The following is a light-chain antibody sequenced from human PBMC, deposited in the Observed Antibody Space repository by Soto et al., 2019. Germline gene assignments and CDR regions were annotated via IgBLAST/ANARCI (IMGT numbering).Light chain of an antibody. CDR1: SSNIGSNT. CDR3: AAWDDSLNALV. Sequence: VLTQPPSASGTPGQRVTISCSGSSSNIGSNTVSWYLQLPGTAPKLLIYSSNQRPSGVPDRFSGSKSDTSASLAISGLQSEDEADYYCAAWDDSLNALVFGTGTKVTVL. V-gene: IGLV1-44*01. J-gene: IGLJ1*01. CDR2: SSN.